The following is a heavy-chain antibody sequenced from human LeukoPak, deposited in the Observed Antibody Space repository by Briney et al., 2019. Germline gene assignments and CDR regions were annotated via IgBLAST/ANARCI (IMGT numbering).Heavy chain of an antibody. Sequence: QSGGSLRLSCAASGFTFSSYGIHWVRQSPGKGLEWVAVISYDGSSKYYADSVKGRFTISRDNSKNTLYLQMNSLRAEATAVYYCAKDKVERYYFDYWGQGTLVTVSS. CDR1: GFTFSSYG. J-gene: IGHJ4*02. CDR3: AKDKVERYYFDY. CDR2: ISYDGSSK. D-gene: IGHD1-1*01. V-gene: IGHV3-30*18.